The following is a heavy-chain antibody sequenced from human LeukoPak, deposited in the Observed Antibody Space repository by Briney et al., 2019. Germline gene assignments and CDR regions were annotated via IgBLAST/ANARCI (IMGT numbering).Heavy chain of an antibody. CDR3: ARQGTSGSYLTGLDV. J-gene: IGHJ6*02. V-gene: IGHV4-59*08. Sequence: SETLSLTCTVSSGSISTYYWSWIWQSPGKGLEWMGYIFHSGSTTYNPSLSSRLTISVDTSKNQFSLELRSVTAADTAVYYCARQGTSGSYLTGLDVWGQGTTVTVSS. CDR2: IFHSGST. CDR1: SGSISTYY. D-gene: IGHD3-22*01.